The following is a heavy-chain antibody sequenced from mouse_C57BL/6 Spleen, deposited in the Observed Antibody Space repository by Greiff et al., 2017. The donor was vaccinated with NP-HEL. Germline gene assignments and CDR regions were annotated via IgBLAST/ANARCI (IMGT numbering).Heavy chain of an antibody. D-gene: IGHD1-1*01. CDR2: IYPGSGNT. CDR1: GYSFTSYY. V-gene: IGHV1-66*01. CDR3: ARTVTTVVARDFDV. J-gene: IGHJ1*03. Sequence: VQLQQSGPELVKPGASVKISCKASGYSFTSYYIHWVKQRPGQGLEWIGWIYPGSGNTKYNEKFKGKATLTADTSSSTAYMQLSSLTSEDSAVYYCARTVTTVVARDFDVWGTGTTVTVSS.